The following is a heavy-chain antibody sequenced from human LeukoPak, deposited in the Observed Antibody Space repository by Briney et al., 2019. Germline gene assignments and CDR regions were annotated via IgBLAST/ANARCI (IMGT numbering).Heavy chain of an antibody. J-gene: IGHJ4*02. V-gene: IGHV1-2*02. CDR2: INPSSGGT. CDR3: ARDRPLDADDYYGFYYFDY. D-gene: IGHD3-10*01. Sequence: ASVKVSCKASGYTFTGYYMHWVRQAPGQGLEWMGWINPSSGGTNHAQRFQGRVTMTRDTSISKAYMELSRLRSDDTAVYYCARDRPLDADDYYGFYYFDYWGQGTLVTVSS. CDR1: GYTFTGYY.